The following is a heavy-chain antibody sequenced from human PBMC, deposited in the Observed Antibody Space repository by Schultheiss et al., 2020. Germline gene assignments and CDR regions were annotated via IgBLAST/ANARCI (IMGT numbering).Heavy chain of an antibody. CDR1: GGSISSTSYY. V-gene: IGHV4-61*05. Sequence: SDTLSLTCTVSGGSISSTSYYWSWIRQPPGKGLEWIGEINHSGSTNYNPSLKSRVTISVDKSKNQFSLRLSSMTAADTAVYYCARAASYGQSYFDYWGQGTLVTVSS. J-gene: IGHJ4*02. CDR2: INHSGST. D-gene: IGHD3-10*01. CDR3: ARAASYGQSYFDY.